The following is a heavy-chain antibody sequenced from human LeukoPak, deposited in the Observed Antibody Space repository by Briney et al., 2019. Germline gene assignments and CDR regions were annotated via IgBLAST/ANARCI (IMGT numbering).Heavy chain of an antibody. V-gene: IGHV3-23*01. CDR1: GFTFSSYS. J-gene: IGHJ4*02. D-gene: IGHD2-15*01. Sequence: GGSLRLSCVVSGFTFSSYSMSWVRQAPGKGLEWVSAISGSGGSTYYADSVKGRFTISRDNSKNTLYLQMNSLRAEDTAVYYCAKDSSIVVVVASDYWGQGTLVTVSS. CDR3: AKDSSIVVVVASDY. CDR2: ISGSGGST.